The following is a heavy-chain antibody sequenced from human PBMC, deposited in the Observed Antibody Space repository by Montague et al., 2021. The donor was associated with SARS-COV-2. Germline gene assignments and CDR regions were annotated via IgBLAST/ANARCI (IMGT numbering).Heavy chain of an antibody. CDR2: IKPDGSDK. CDR3: ARDPNWGAH. J-gene: IGHJ4*02. V-gene: IGHV3-7*05. D-gene: IGHD7-27*01. CDR1: GFSFSTFW. Sequence: SLRLSCAASGFSFSTFWMTSVRQAPGKGLEWVASIKPDGSDKYCXESVKGRFTISRDNARNSLYLQLNNLRAEDTAVYYCARDPNWGAHWGQGNLVTVSS.